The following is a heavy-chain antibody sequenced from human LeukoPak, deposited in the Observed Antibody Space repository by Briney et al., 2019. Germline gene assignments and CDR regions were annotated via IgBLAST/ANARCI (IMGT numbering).Heavy chain of an antibody. CDR2: ISGRDGST. CDR1: GFTFSSYA. CDR3: ARRAGAYSHPYDY. J-gene: IGHJ4*02. D-gene: IGHD4/OR15-4a*01. Sequence: QSGGSLRLSCAASGFTFSSYAMSWVRQAPGKGLEWVSNISGRDGSTYYADSVKGRFAISRDNSKNTLYLQMNSLRAEDTAVYYCARRAGAYSHPYDYWGQGTLVTVSS. V-gene: IGHV3-23*01.